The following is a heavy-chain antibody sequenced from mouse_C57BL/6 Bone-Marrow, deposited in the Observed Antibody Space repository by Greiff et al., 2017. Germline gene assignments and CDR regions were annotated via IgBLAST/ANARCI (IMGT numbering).Heavy chain of an antibody. CDR1: GYTFTSYG. CDR2: IYPRSGNT. D-gene: IGHD1-1*01. V-gene: IGHV1-81*01. J-gene: IGHJ4*01. Sequence: QVQLQQSGAELARPGASVKLSCKASGYTFTSYGISWVKQRTGQGLEWIREIYPRSGNTYYNEKFKGKATLTADKSSSTAYMALRSLTSEDSAVXFCARPYYYGSSQSFYAVDYWGQGTSVTVSS. CDR3: ARPYYYGSSQSFYAVDY.